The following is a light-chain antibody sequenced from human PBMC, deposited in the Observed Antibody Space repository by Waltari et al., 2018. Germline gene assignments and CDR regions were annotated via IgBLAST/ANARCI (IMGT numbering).Light chain of an antibody. CDR2: STS. Sequence: IVLTQSPGTLSLSPGERATLSCRASQSVSSTYLAWYQQKPGQAPRLLIYSTSTRTTGIPDRFSGSGSGTDFTLTISRLEPEDFAVYYCQQCGSSPWTFGQGTKVEIK. CDR1: QSVSSTY. CDR3: QQCGSSPWT. J-gene: IGKJ1*01. V-gene: IGKV3-20*01.